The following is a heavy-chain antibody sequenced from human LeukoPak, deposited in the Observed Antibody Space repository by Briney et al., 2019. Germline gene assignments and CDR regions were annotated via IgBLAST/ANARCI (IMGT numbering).Heavy chain of an antibody. V-gene: IGHV3-23*01. J-gene: IGHJ1*01. CDR2: ISGSGGST. CDR3: AKEIAAAARSEYFHH. CDR1: GFTFSSYA. Sequence: PGGSVRLSCAASGFTFSSYAMTWVRQAPGKGLEWVSGISGSGGSTYYADSVKGRFTISRDNSKNTVYVQMNSLRAEDTAVYYCAKEIAAAARSEYFHHWGQGTLVIVSS. D-gene: IGHD6-13*01.